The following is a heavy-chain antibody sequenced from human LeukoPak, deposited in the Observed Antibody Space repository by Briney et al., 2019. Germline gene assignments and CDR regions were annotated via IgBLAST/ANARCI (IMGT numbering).Heavy chain of an antibody. CDR1: IDSLSSYY. J-gene: IGHJ4*02. CDR3: AGGGTQSLVVFDY. CDR2: IYVNGFT. V-gene: IGHV4-4*07. Sequence: PSETLSLTCSVSIDSLSSYYWSWIRQSAGKGLEWIGRIYVNGFTDYNPSLRGRVTMSIDTSNKRFSVKLSSVTAADTAVYFCAGGGTQSLVVFDYWGQGNRVTVSS. D-gene: IGHD1-26*01.